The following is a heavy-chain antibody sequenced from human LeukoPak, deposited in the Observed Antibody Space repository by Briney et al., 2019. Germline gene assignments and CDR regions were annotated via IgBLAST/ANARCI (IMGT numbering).Heavy chain of an antibody. Sequence: PGGSLRLSCAASGFTFSDHYMDWVRQAPGKGLDWVGRTRNKANSYTTEYAASVKGRFTISRDDSKNSLYLQMNSLKTEDTAVYYCARESGLSAFDYWGQETLVTVSS. J-gene: IGHJ4*02. D-gene: IGHD2-15*01. CDR1: GFTFSDHY. CDR2: TRNKANSYTT. CDR3: ARESGLSAFDY. V-gene: IGHV3-72*01.